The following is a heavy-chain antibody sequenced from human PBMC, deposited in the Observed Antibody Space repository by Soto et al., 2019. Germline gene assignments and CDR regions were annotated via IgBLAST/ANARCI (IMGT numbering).Heavy chain of an antibody. CDR2: MNPNSGNT. CDR1: GYTFTSYD. J-gene: IGHJ4*02. V-gene: IGHV1-8*01. Sequence: GASVKVSCKASGYTFTSYDINWVRQATGQGLEWMGWMNPNSGNTGYAQKFQGRVTMTRNTSISTAYMELSSLRSEDTAVYYCARGLHCSGGSCYYFDYWGQGTLVTVSS. D-gene: IGHD2-15*01. CDR3: ARGLHCSGGSCYYFDY.